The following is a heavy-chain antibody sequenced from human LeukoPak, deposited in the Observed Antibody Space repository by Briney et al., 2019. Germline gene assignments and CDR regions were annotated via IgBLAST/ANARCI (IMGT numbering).Heavy chain of an antibody. J-gene: IGHJ5*02. V-gene: IGHV4-59*08. D-gene: IGHD2-15*01. CDR2: IYYSGST. Sequence: PSETLSLTCTVSGGSISSYYWSWIRQPPVKGLEWIGYIYYSGSTNYNPSLKSRVTISVDTSKNQFSLKLSSVTAADTAVYYCAREDTAYNWFDPWGQGTLVTVSS. CDR3: AREDTAYNWFDP. CDR1: GGSISSYY.